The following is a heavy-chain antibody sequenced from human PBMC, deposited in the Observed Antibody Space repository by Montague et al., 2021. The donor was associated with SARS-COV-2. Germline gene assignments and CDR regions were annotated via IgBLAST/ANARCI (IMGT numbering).Heavy chain of an antibody. CDR3: ARDLYYDSSGYSL. V-gene: IGHV3-74*01. D-gene: IGHD3-22*01. J-gene: IGHJ4*02. CDR2: INSDGSST. CDR1: GFIFSSYW. Sequence: SRRLSCAASGFIFSSYWMHWVRQAPGKGLVWVSRINSDGSSTSYADSVKGRFTISRDNAKNTLYLQMNSLRAEDTAVYYCARDLYYDSSGYSLWGQGTLVTVSS.